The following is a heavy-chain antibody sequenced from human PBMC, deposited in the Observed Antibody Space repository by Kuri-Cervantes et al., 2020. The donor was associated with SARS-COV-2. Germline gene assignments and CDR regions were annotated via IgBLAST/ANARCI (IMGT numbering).Heavy chain of an antibody. CDR2: ISYDGSNK. CDR1: GFTFSSYA. J-gene: IGHJ4*02. V-gene: IGHV3-30*04. D-gene: IGHD2-8*02. Sequence: GESLKISCAASGFTFSSYAMHWVRQAPGKGLEWVAVISYDGSNKYYADSVKGRFTISRDNSKNTLYLQMNSLRAEDTAVYYCARVGGGVWDDYWGQGTLVTSSS. CDR3: ARVGGGVWDDY.